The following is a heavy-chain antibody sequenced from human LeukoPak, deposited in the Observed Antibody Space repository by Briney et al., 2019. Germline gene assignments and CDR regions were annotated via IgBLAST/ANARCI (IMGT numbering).Heavy chain of an antibody. V-gene: IGHV4-39*01. Sequence: SETLSLTCTVCGGSISSHYYWIWIRLPPGKGLEWIGSIYYSGSTYYNPSLKSRVTISVDTSKNQFSLKLSSLTAAETAVYYCARQYGSGSSYTPVVDLWGQGTLVIVSS. CDR1: GGSISSHYY. J-gene: IGHJ4*02. CDR3: ARQYGSGSSYTPVVDL. D-gene: IGHD3-10*01. CDR2: IYYSGST.